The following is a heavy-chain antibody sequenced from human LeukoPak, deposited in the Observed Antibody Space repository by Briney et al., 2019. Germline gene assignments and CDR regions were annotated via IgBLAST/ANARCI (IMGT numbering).Heavy chain of an antibody. CDR2: ITVASGNT. Sequence: GASVKVSCKTLGYTFITSSIYWVRQAPGQRLEWLGWITVASGNTGYSENLQGRVTLTRDTSANTAYMELHNLKFEDTAVYYCVGESLGYWGQGTLVTVSP. CDR3: VGESLGY. J-gene: IGHJ4*02. V-gene: IGHV1-3*01. CDR1: GYTFITSS.